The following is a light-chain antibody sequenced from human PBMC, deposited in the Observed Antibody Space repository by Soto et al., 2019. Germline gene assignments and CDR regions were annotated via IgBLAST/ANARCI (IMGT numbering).Light chain of an antibody. CDR1: QSVLYSSNNKNY. V-gene: IGKV4-1*01. J-gene: IGKJ2*01. CDR2: WAS. Sequence: DIVMTQSPDSLAVSLGERATINCKSSQSVLYSSNNKNYLAWYQQKPGQPPKLLIYWASTRESGVPDRFSCSGSGTDFTLTISSLQAEDVAVYYCQQYYSTPYTFGPGTKLEIK. CDR3: QQYYSTPYT.